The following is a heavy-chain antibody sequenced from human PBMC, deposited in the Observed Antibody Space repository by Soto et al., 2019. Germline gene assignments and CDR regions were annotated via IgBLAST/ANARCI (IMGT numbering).Heavy chain of an antibody. CDR3: ENDPGYSLDY. J-gene: IGHJ4*02. Sequence: SQTLSLSCVITGDSVSIYSGAWNWIRQSPTRDLEWLGRTYYRSKWYYDYAESVKSRIIISVDTSKNQFSLQLNSVTPEDAAVYYCENDPGYSLDYCGQGIQV. D-gene: IGHD5-12*01. CDR1: GDSVSIYSGA. V-gene: IGHV6-1*01. CDR2: TYYRSKWYY.